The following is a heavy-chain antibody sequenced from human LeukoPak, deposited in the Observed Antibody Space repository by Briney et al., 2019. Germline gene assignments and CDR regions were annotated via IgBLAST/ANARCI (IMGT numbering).Heavy chain of an antibody. Sequence: SETLSLTCAVSGDSISSGYYWGWIRQPPGKGLGWIGIFYHSGSTYYNPSLKRRVTLSVDTSKHQFSLKLSSVTAADTAVYYCARDGGRYCSGGSCSDAFDIWGQGTMVTVSS. D-gene: IGHD2-15*01. V-gene: IGHV4-38-2*02. CDR3: ARDGGRYCSGGSCSDAFDI. CDR1: GDSISSGYY. J-gene: IGHJ3*02. CDR2: FYHSGST.